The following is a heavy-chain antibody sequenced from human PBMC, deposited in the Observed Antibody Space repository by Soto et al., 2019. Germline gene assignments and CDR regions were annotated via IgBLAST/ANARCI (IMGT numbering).Heavy chain of an antibody. D-gene: IGHD6-19*01. CDR2: ISYDGSNK. CDR3: AQWEAGAGLDD. J-gene: IGHJ4*02. Sequence: QVQLVESGGGVVQPGRSLRLSCAASGFTFSSYGMHWVRQAPGKGLEWVAVISYDGSNKYYADSVKGRFTFSRDNSKNTLYLQMNSLRAEDTAVYYCAQWEAGAGLDDWGQGTLVTASS. V-gene: IGHV3-30*03. CDR1: GFTFSSYG.